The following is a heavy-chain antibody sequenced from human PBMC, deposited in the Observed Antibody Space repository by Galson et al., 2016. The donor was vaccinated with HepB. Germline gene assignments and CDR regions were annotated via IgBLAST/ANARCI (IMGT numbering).Heavy chain of an antibody. D-gene: IGHD3-10*01. J-gene: IGHJ4*02. CDR2: INPNSGGP. V-gene: IGHV1-2*05. CDR1: GGTFSKCP. Sequence: SVKVSCKASGGTFSKCPVAWVRQAPGQGFEWMGRINPNSGGPDFAQNFQGRVTMTRDTSISTAYMELSSLRSDDTGVYYCARAGVGNSFDYWGQGTLVAVSS. CDR3: ARAGVGNSFDY.